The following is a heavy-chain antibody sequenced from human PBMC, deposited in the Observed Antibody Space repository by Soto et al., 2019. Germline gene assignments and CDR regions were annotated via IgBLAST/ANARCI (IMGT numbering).Heavy chain of an antibody. J-gene: IGHJ5*02. CDR1: GGTFSSFT. D-gene: IGHD2-15*01. V-gene: IGHV1-69*01. CDR3: AKMICSGGSCYSGWFDP. CDR2: FIRVSGPA. Sequence: QVQLVQSGAEVKKPGSSVKVSCKASGGTFSSFTISWVRQAPGQGLERMGGFIRVSGPAHYAQQFQGRATLTADESSNTTYMELSSLRSADTAVYYCAKMICSGGSCYSGWFDPWGQGTLVIVAS.